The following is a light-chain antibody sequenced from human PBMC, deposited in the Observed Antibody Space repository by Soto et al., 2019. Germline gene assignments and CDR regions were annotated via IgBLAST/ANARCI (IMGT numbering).Light chain of an antibody. J-gene: IGKJ4*01. CDR3: QQFNNWPPLT. Sequence: EVVMTQSPATLSVSPGERATLSCRASQFVSTNLAWYQQKPGQAPRLLIYSASTRATGIPARFSGSGSGTEFTLTISSLQSEDSAVYYCQQFNNWPPLTFGGGTKWRSN. CDR2: SAS. V-gene: IGKV3-15*01. CDR1: QFVSTN.